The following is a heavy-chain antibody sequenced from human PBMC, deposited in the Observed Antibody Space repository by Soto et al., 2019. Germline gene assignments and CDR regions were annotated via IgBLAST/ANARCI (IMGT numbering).Heavy chain of an antibody. J-gene: IGHJ5*02. CDR3: ARRGSLSP. V-gene: IGHV4-59*01. D-gene: IGHD3-10*01. CDR1: GGSISSYY. CDR2: IYYSGST. Sequence: SETLSLTCTVSGGSISSYYWSWIRQPPGKGLEWIGYIYYSGSTNYNPSLKSRVTISVDTSKNQFSLKLSSVTAADTAVYYCARRGSLSPWGQGTLVSVYS.